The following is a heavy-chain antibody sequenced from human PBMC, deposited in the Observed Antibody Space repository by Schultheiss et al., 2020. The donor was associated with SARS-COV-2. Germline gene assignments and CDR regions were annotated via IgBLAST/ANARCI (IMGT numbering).Heavy chain of an antibody. D-gene: IGHD5-18*01. V-gene: IGHV4-4*02. Sequence: SETLSLTCAVSGGSISSSNWWSWVRQPPGKGLEWIGEIYHSGSTNYNPSLKSRVTISVDTSKNQFSLKLSSVTAADTAVYYCARGDVDTGGMDVWGQGTTVTVAS. CDR3: ARGDVDTGGMDV. CDR2: IYHSGST. CDR1: GGSISSSNW. J-gene: IGHJ6*02.